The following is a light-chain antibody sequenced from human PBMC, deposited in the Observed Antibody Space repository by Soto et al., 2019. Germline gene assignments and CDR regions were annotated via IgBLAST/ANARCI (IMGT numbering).Light chain of an antibody. J-gene: IGKJ1*01. CDR3: MQATQFPWT. CDR1: QSLVHSDGNTY. V-gene: IGKV2-24*01. Sequence: IVMNQTPLSSPVTLGQPASISCRSSQSLVHSDGNTYLSWLQHRPGQPPRLLIYKISNRLSGVPVRFSGSGAGTDFTLKIRRVEAEDVGLYYCMQATQFPWTFGQGTRVESK. CDR2: KIS.